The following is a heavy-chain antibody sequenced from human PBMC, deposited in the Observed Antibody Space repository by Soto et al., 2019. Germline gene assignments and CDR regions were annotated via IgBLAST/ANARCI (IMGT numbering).Heavy chain of an antibody. Sequence: SVKVSCKASGGTFSSYTISWVRQAPGQGLEWMGRIIPILGIANYAQKFQGRVTITADKSTSTAYMELSSLRSEDTAVYCCATAFPYSYGMEGRDYWGQGTLVTVSS. CDR2: IIPILGIA. J-gene: IGHJ4*02. CDR3: ATAFPYSYGMEGRDY. D-gene: IGHD5-18*01. V-gene: IGHV1-69*02. CDR1: GGTFSSYT.